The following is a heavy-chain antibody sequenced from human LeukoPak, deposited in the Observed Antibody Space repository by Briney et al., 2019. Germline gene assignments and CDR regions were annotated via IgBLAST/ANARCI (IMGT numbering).Heavy chain of an antibody. CDR3: ARESPYYDSSGYYVPGAFDI. J-gene: IGHJ3*02. V-gene: IGHV4-34*01. CDR1: GGSFSGYY. Sequence: SETLSLTCAVYGGSFSGYYWSWIRLPPGKGLEWIGEINHSGSTNYNPSLKSRVTISVDTSKNQFSLKLSSVTAADTAVYYCARESPYYDSSGYYVPGAFDIWGQGTMVTVSS. CDR2: INHSGST. D-gene: IGHD3-22*01.